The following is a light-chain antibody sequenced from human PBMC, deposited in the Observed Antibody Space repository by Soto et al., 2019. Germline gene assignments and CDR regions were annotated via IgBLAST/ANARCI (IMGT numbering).Light chain of an antibody. CDR2: ESS. V-gene: IGKV3-20*01. CDR1: QNVANY. CDR3: QQYGSSPLYT. J-gene: IGKJ2*01. Sequence: EIVLTQSPATLSLSPGXRATLSCRASQNVANYLDWYQQKPGQAPRLLIYESSNRATGIAARFSGSGSGTDLTLTICRLEPEDFAVYYCQQYGSSPLYTFGQGTKVDIK.